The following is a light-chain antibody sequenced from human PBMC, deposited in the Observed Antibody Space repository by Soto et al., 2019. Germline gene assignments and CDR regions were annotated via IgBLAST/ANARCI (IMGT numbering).Light chain of an antibody. J-gene: IGKJ1*01. V-gene: IGKV3-15*01. CDR1: QSVSSY. Sequence: EIVLTQSPGTLSLSPGERATLSCRASQSVSSYLAWYQQKPGQAPRLLIYDASTRATGIPARISGSGSGTEFTLTISSLQSEDFAVYYCQQYKNWRTFGQGTKVDIK. CDR2: DAS. CDR3: QQYKNWRT.